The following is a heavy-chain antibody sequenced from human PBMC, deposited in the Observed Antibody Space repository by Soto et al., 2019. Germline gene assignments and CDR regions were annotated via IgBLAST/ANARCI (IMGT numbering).Heavy chain of an antibody. D-gene: IGHD2-15*01. CDR3: AKDKDTTFSPQDY. J-gene: IGHJ4*02. Sequence: EVQLLESGGDLVQPGGSLRLSCAASRFTFTTYAMTWVRQAPGKGLEWVSAISGSGGSTYYADSVKGRFTISRDNSKNTLYLQMNSLRAEDTAVYYCAKDKDTTFSPQDYWGQGTLVTVSS. CDR2: ISGSGGST. V-gene: IGHV3-23*01. CDR1: RFTFTTYA.